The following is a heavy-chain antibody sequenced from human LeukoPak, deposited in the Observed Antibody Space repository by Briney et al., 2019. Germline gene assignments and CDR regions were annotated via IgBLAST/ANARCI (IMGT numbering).Heavy chain of an antibody. D-gene: IGHD3-22*01. CDR1: GGSFSGYY. J-gene: IGHJ5*02. Sequence: KPSETLSLTCAVYGGSFSGYYWSWIRQPPGKGLEWIGEINHSGSTYYNPSLKSRVTISVDTSKNQFSLKLSSVTAADTAVYYCARSGAYYDSSGHNWFDPWGQGTLVTVSS. V-gene: IGHV4-34*09. CDR3: ARSGAYYDSSGHNWFDP. CDR2: INHSGST.